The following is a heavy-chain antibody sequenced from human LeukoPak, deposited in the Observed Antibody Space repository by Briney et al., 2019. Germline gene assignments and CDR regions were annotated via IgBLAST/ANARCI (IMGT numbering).Heavy chain of an antibody. D-gene: IGHD5-18*01. CDR3: ARAQDTAIYMDV. CDR1: GGSISSGSYY. V-gene: IGHV4-61*02. J-gene: IGHJ6*03. Sequence: SETLSLTCTVSGGSISSGSYYWSWIRQPAGKGLEWIGRIYTSGSTNYNPSLKSRVTISVDTSKNQFSLKLSSVTAADTAVYYCARAQDTAIYMDVWGKGTTVTVSS. CDR2: IYTSGST.